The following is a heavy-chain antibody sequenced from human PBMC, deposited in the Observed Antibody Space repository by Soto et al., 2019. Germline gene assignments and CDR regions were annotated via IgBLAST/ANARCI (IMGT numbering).Heavy chain of an antibody. CDR2: IIPIFGTA. CDR1: GGTFSSYA. D-gene: IGHD2-2*01. V-gene: IGHV1-69*13. CDR3: ARDRYLRTSLLHYYYGMDV. Sequence: SVKVSCKASGGTFSSYAISWVRQAPGQGLEWMGGIIPIFGTANYAQKFQGRVTITADESTSTAYMELSSLRSEDTAVYYCARDRYLRTSLLHYYYGMDVWGQGTTVTVSS. J-gene: IGHJ6*02.